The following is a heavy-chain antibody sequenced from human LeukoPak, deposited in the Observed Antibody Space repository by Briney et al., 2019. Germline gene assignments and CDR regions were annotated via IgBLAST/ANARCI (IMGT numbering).Heavy chain of an antibody. V-gene: IGHV4-59*01. J-gene: IGHJ5*02. CDR3: ARAVVPARTNWFDP. Sequence: SETLSLTCTVSGGSISSYYWSWIRQPPGKGLEWIGYIYYSGSTNYSPSLKSRVTISVDTSKNQFSLKLSSVTAADTAVYYCARAVVPARTNWFDPWGQGTLVTVSS. CDR2: IYYSGST. CDR1: GGSISSYY. D-gene: IGHD2-2*01.